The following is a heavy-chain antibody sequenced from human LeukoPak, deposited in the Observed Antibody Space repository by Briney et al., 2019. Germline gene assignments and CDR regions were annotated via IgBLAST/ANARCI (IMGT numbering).Heavy chain of an antibody. V-gene: IGHV3-21*01. D-gene: IGHD3-10*01. Sequence: GGSLRLSCAASGFTFSTSNMNWVRQAPGKGLEWVSSISSSGSYIYFADSVKGRFTVSRGNAKNSLYLQMNSLRVEDTAVYYCARDRGNGHASDYWGQGTLVTVSS. CDR1: GFTFSTSN. CDR3: ARDRGNGHASDY. CDR2: ISSSGSYI. J-gene: IGHJ4*02.